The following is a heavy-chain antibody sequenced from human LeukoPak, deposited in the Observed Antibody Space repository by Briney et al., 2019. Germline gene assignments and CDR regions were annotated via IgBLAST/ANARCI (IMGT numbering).Heavy chain of an antibody. V-gene: IGHV5-51*01. CDR3: ASPDRRRTSLYIFDV. Sequence: GESLKISCKDSGHRFSTKWIGWVRHMPGRGLEWMGIIYPGNSDTRYSPSFQGQVTISADTSITTAYLQWSSLKASDTATHYCASPDRRRTSLYIFDVWGQGTKVTVSS. CDR1: GHRFSTKW. CDR2: IYPGNSDT. D-gene: IGHD2-2*01. J-gene: IGHJ3*01.